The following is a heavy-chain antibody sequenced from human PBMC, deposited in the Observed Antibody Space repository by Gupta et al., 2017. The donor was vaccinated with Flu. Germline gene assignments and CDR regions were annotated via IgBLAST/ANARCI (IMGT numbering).Heavy chain of an antibody. CDR1: IFSTSD. CDR3: VRGKALWVLPNYYGMDG. V-gene: IGHV3-13*01. CDR2: IGTAGDA. D-gene: IGHD1-26*01. Sequence: IFSTSDMAWVRQATGKGLEWVSAIGTAGDASYPGSVKGRFTISRENANNSLNLQMNTLRAGDAAVYSCVRGKALWVLPNYYGMDGWGQGTTVTVSS. J-gene: IGHJ6*02.